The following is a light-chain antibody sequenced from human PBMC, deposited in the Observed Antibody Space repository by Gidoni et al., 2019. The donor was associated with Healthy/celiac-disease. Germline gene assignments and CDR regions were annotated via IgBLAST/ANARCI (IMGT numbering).Light chain of an antibody. V-gene: IGLV2-23*01. J-gene: IGLJ1*01. CDR1: SSDVGSYNL. CDR3: CSYAGSSTYV. Sequence: QSALTQPASVSGFPGQSITISCTGTSSDVGSYNLVSWYQQHPGKAPKLMIYEGSKRPSGVSNRFSGSKSGNTDSLTISGLQAEDEADYYCCSYAGSSTYVFGTGTKVTVL. CDR2: EGS.